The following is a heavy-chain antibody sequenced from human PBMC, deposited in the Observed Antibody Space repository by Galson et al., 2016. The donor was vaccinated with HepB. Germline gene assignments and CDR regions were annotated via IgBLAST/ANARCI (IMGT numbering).Heavy chain of an antibody. CDR1: GYTFTTYG. CDR2: ISAYNGNT. Sequence: SVKVSCKASGYTFTTYGISWVRQAPGQGLEWMGWISAYNGNTNYAQKLQGRVTMTTDTSTSTAYMGLRSLRWDDTAVYYCARDPRKIPYQLLEFYYYYHAMDVWGQGTTVTVSS. CDR3: ARDPRKIPYQLLEFYYYYHAMDV. D-gene: IGHD2-2*01. J-gene: IGHJ6*02. V-gene: IGHV1-18*01.